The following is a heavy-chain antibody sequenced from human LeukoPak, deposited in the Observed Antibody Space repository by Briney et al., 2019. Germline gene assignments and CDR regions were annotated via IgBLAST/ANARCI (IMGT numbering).Heavy chain of an antibody. V-gene: IGHV3-33*01. Sequence: PGRSLRLSCAASGFTFSSYGMHWVRQAPDKGLEWVAVIWYDGSNKYYADSVKGRFTISRDNSKNTLYLQMNSLRAEDTAVYYCASLSGYSGYDHAFDIWGQGTMVTVSS. CDR3: ASLSGYSGYDHAFDI. CDR1: GFTFSSYG. CDR2: IWYDGSNK. D-gene: IGHD5-12*01. J-gene: IGHJ3*02.